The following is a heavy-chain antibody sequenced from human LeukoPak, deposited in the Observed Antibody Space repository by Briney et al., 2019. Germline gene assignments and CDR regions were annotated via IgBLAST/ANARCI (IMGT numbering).Heavy chain of an antibody. Sequence: SETLSLTCTASGGSISSSGYYWGWIRQPPGKGLEWIASINYSGTTYYNPSLKSRVTISEDRSKNQFSLKLSSVTAADTAVYYCARLRDGRWLLEYWGQGTLVTVSS. D-gene: IGHD5-24*01. CDR1: GGSISSSGYY. V-gene: IGHV4-39*01. CDR3: ARLRDGRWLLEY. J-gene: IGHJ4*02. CDR2: INYSGTT.